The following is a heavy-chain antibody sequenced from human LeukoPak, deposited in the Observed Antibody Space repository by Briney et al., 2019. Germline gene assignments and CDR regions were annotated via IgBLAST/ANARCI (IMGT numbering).Heavy chain of an antibody. V-gene: IGHV1-18*01. CDR2: ISAYNGNT. CDR1: GYTFTSYG. J-gene: IGHJ4*02. Sequence: ASVKVSCKASGYTFTSYGISWVRQAPGQGLEWMGWISAYNGNTNYAQKLQGRVTMTTDTSTSTAYMELRSLRSDDTAVYYCARASIRLRKYDSSGYDDYWGQGTLVTVSS. D-gene: IGHD3-22*01. CDR3: ARASIRLRKYDSSGYDDY.